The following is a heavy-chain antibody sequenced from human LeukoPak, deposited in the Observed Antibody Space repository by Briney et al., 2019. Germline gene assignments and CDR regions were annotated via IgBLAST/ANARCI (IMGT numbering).Heavy chain of an antibody. J-gene: IGHJ4*02. V-gene: IGHV3-23*01. CDR3: AKSLYGGCDY. Sequence: GGSLRLSCAASRFTFSTYGMSWVRQAPGKGLEWVSSISGSGGSTNYADSVKGGFTISRDNSKNTLYLQMNSLRDEDTAVYYCAKSLYGGCDYWGQGTVVTVSS. CDR1: RFTFSTYG. CDR2: ISGSGGST. D-gene: IGHD3-16*02.